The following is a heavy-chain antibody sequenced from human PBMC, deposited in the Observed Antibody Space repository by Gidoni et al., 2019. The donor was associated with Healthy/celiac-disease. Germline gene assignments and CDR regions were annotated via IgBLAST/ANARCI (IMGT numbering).Heavy chain of an antibody. V-gene: IGHV4-34*01. CDR3: ARYYYYYDSSAKGYFQH. CDR2: INHSGST. J-gene: IGHJ1*01. Sequence: QVQLQQWGAGLLKPSETLSLTCAVYGGSFSGYYWSWIRQPPGKGLEGIGEINHSGSTNYNPSLKSRVTISVDTSKNQFSLKLSSVTAADTAVYYCARYYYYYDSSAKGYFQHWGQGTLVTVSS. CDR1: GGSFSGYY. D-gene: IGHD3-22*01.